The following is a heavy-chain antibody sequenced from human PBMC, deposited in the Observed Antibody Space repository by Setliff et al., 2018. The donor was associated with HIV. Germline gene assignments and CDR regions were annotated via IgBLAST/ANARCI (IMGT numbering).Heavy chain of an antibody. Sequence: GASVKVSCKPSGYTFGISWVRQVPGQGLEWMGWINTETGNPMYAQGFKGRFVFSLDTSVSTAYLQISTLKTEDTAIHYCARVGSYWSTFDYWGQGALVTVSS. V-gene: IGHV7-4-1*02. J-gene: IGHJ4*02. D-gene: IGHD1-26*01. CDR2: INTETGNP. CDR3: ARVGSYWSTFDY. CDR1: GYTFG.